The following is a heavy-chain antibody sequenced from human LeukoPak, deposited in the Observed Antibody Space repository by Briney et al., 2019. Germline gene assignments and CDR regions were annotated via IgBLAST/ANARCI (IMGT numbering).Heavy chain of an antibody. CDR1: GGSISSSSYY. V-gene: IGHV4-39*01. J-gene: IGHJ4*02. CDR2: IYYSGST. Sequence: SETLSLTCTVSGGSISSSSYYWGWIRQLPGKGLEWIGSIYYSGSTYYNPSLKSRVTISVDTSKNQFSLKLSSVTAADTAVYYCARLDYDSSGYFCYWGQGTLVTVSS. D-gene: IGHD3-22*01. CDR3: ARLDYDSSGYFCY.